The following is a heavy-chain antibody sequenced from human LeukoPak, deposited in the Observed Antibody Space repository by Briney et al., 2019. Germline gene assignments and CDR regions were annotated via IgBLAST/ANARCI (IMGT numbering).Heavy chain of an antibody. Sequence: SETLSLTCRVPGGSTSSRSSYSGWIRQPPGKGLEWIGSIHDSGSTDYNPSLKSRVTISVDTSKNQFSPNLSSVTAADTAVYYCARLYGGNANKYSCYYWGQGTLVTVSS. V-gene: IGHV4-39*01. D-gene: IGHD4-23*01. J-gene: IGHJ4*02. CDR1: GGSTSSRSSY. CDR3: ARLYGGNANKYSCYY. CDR2: IHDSGST.